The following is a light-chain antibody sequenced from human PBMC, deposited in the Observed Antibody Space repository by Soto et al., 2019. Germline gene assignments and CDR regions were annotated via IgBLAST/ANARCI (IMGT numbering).Light chain of an antibody. V-gene: IGKV1-5*03. Sequence: DIRMTQSPSTLSASVGDRVTITCRASQSISNWLAWYQQKPGKAPNLLIYKASTLESGVPSRFSGSGSGTEFTLTISSLQPDDFAPYYCQQYSSFSYTFGQGTKLESK. CDR1: QSISNW. CDR3: QQYSSFSYT. J-gene: IGKJ2*01. CDR2: KAS.